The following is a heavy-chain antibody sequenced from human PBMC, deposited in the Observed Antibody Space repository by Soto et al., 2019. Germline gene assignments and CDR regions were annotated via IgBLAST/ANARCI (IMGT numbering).Heavy chain of an antibody. V-gene: IGHV4-30-2*01. D-gene: IGHD3-16*01. CDR2: IYHSGST. CDR3: ARDLSPIWL. J-gene: IGHJ4*02. CDR1: GGSFSSISNHY. Sequence: SETLSLTCTFSGGSFSSISNHYCSWIRQPPGKGLEWIGYIYHSGSTYYNPSLKSRVTISVDRSKNQFSLKLSSVTAADTAVYYCARDLSPIWLWGQGTLVTVSS.